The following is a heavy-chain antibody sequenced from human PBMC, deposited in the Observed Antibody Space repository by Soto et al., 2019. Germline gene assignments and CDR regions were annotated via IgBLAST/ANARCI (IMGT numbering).Heavy chain of an antibody. J-gene: IGHJ6*02. Sequence: GGSLRLSCAASGFTFSSYGMHWVRQAPGKGLEWVAGIWYDGSNKYYADSVKGRFTISRDNSKKTLYLQMNSLRAEDTAVYYCARDLSYYYDSSGYSLGGYYYYGMDVWGQGTTVTVSS. CDR3: ARDLSYYYDSSGYSLGGYYYYGMDV. CDR1: GFTFSSYG. V-gene: IGHV3-33*01. D-gene: IGHD3-22*01. CDR2: IWYDGSNK.